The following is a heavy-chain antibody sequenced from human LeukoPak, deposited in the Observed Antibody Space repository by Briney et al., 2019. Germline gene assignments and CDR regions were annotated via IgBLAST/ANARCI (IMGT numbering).Heavy chain of an antibody. CDR1: GYTFTDYG. Sequence: HWASVKVTCKASGYTFTDYGINWVRHAPGQGLEWMGWISGYKGNTNYAQKLQGRVTMTTDTSTSTAYMELRSLRSDDTAVYYCARENIVVVPAAIGGGYYHYMDVWGKGTTVTVSS. CDR2: ISGYKGNT. D-gene: IGHD2-2*01. J-gene: IGHJ6*03. CDR3: ARENIVVVPAAIGGGYYHYMDV. V-gene: IGHV1-18*01.